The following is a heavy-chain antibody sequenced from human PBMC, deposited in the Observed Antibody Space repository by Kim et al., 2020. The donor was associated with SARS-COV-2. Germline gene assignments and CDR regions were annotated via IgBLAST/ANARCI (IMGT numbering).Heavy chain of an antibody. V-gene: IGHV3-7*01. CDR3: SRDFTMSSPGGMFY. CDR1: GFTFSSYW. CDR2: INQDGSVK. D-gene: IGHD3-10*02. J-gene: IGHJ4*02. Sequence: GGSLRLSCAASGFTFSSYWMTWVRQAPGKGLEWVANINQDGSVKNYGKSVKGRFTVSRDNARNSLYLQVNNVRAEDTAVYYCSRDFTMSSPGGMFYWGQGTLVTVSS.